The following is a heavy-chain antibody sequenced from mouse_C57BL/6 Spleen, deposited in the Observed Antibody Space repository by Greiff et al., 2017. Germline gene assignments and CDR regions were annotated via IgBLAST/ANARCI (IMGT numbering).Heavy chain of an antibody. CDR1: GFTFSSYA. V-gene: IGHV5-4*01. CDR2: ISDGGSYT. J-gene: IGHJ3*01. D-gene: IGHD4-1*01. CDR3: ARDLLGREFAY. Sequence: EVMLVESGGGLVKPGGSLKLSCAASGFTFSSYAMSWVRQTPEKRLEWVATISDGGSYTYYPDNVKGRFTISRDNAKNNLYLQMSHLKSEDTAMYYCARDLLGREFAYWGQGTLVTVSA.